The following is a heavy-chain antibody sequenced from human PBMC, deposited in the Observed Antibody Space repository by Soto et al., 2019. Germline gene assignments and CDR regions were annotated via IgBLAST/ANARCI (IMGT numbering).Heavy chain of an antibody. D-gene: IGHD3-10*01. Sequence: ASVKVSCKASGYTFTSYAMHWVRQAPGQRLEWMGWINAGNGNTKYSQKFQGRVTITGDTSASTAYMELSSLGSEDTAVYYCARGSGSYYRPSDYWGQGTLVTVSS. CDR3: ARGSGSYYRPSDY. J-gene: IGHJ4*02. CDR2: INAGNGNT. V-gene: IGHV1-3*01. CDR1: GYTFTSYA.